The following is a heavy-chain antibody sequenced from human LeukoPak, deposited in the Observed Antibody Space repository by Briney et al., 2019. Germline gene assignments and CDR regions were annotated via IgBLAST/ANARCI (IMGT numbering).Heavy chain of an antibody. D-gene: IGHD3-22*01. Sequence: SETLSPTCTVSGDSLSSSRYYWGWIRQSPGKGLEWTGSLYFSGSNYYNPSLMSRVTISVDTSKNQFSLKLTSVTAADTAVYYCARHQEYYYDSNAYYSSFGSWGQGTLVTVSS. CDR3: ARHQEYYYDSNAYYSSFGS. CDR1: GDSLSSSRYY. V-gene: IGHV4-39*01. CDR2: LYFSGSN. J-gene: IGHJ5*02.